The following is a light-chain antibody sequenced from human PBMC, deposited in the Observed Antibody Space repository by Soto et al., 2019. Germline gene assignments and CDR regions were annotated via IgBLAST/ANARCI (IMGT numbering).Light chain of an antibody. V-gene: IGLV1-40*01. CDR2: ANN. CDR3: QSYDSSLRGSV. Sequence: QSVLTKRPSVSGAPGQRVTFSCTGRSSNFGAGFDVVWLQQLPGKAPKLFISANNNRPSGVPDRFSGSKSGTSASLAISGLQGDDEADYYCQSYDSSLRGSVFGGGTKVTVL. CDR1: SSNFGAGFD. J-gene: IGLJ2*01.